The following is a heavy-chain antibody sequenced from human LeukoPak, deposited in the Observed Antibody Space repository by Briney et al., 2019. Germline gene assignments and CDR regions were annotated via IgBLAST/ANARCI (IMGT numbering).Heavy chain of an antibody. V-gene: IGHV3-11*04. J-gene: IGHJ4*02. CDR3: ANLGPPGRDHYLES. CDR1: GSTFSDYY. D-gene: IGHD5-24*01. Sequence: GGSLRLSCAASGSTFSDYYMSWIRQAPGKGLEWVSYISSSGSTIYYADSVKGRFTISRDNAKNSLYLQMNSLRDEDTAVYYCANLGPPGRDHYLESWGQGTLVTVSS. CDR2: ISSSGSTI.